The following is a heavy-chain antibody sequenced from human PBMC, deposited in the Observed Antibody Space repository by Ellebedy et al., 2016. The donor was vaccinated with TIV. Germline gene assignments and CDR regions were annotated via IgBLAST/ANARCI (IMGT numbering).Heavy chain of an antibody. D-gene: IGHD3-10*01. CDR1: GGSFSGYY. Sequence: SETLSLXXAVYGGSFSGYYWSWIRQPPGKGLEWIGEINHSGSTNYNPSLKSRVTISVDTSKNQFSLKLSSVTAADTAVYYCARGTPRYGSGSYRIYYYYGMDVWGQGTTVTVSS. CDR3: ARGTPRYGSGSYRIYYYYGMDV. CDR2: INHSGST. V-gene: IGHV4-34*01. J-gene: IGHJ6*02.